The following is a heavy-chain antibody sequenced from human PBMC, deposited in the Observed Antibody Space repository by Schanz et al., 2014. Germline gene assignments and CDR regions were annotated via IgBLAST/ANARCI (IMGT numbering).Heavy chain of an antibody. CDR2: ISASGGTT. V-gene: IGHV3-23*01. J-gene: IGHJ6*03. CDR3: ARVKYCTITRCYRTETEGIYYMDV. Sequence: EVQLLESGGGLVQPGGSLRLSCAASGFTFSAYAMTWVRQIPGKGLEWVSAISASGGTTYYADSVKGRFTISRDNSKNTLYLQMSSLRVEDTAVYYCARVKYCTITRCYRTETEGIYYMDVWGKGTTVTVSS. D-gene: IGHD2-2*01. CDR1: GFTFSAYA.